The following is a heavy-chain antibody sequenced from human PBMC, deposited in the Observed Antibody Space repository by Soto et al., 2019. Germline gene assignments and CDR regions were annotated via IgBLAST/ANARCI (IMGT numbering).Heavy chain of an antibody. Sequence: SETLSLTCTVSGGSISGYYWGWIRQPPGKELELIAYIHYSGSAYYNPSLRSRVTISIATSKNQFSLKVSSVNAADTAVYYCARVGRITLSDTWFDPWGQGTLVTVSS. V-gene: IGHV4-59*01. CDR3: ARVGRITLSDTWFDP. D-gene: IGHD1-20*01. CDR2: IHYSGSA. CDR1: GGSISGYY. J-gene: IGHJ5*02.